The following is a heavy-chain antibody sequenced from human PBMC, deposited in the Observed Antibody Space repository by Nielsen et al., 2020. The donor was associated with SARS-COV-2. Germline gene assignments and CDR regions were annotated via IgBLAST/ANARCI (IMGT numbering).Heavy chain of an antibody. J-gene: IGHJ6*02. D-gene: IGHD3-10*01. Sequence: ASVKVSCKASGYTFTSYGISWVRQAPGQGLEWMGWISVYNGDTNYAQKFQGRVTMTTDTSTRTAYMELRSLRSDDTAVYYCASRVFGSGSYYKLGNEVDYYYGMDVWGQGTTVTVSS. CDR2: ISVYNGDT. CDR3: ASRVFGSGSYYKLGNEVDYYYGMDV. CDR1: GYTFTSYG. V-gene: IGHV1-18*01.